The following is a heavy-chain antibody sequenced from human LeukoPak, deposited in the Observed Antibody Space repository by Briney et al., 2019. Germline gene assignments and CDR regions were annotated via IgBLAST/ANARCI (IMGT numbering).Heavy chain of an antibody. CDR1: GFTFRSYW. J-gene: IGHJ4*02. CDR2: MQPDGGEK. CDR3: ARETPYGSLTFDY. D-gene: IGHD3-10*01. Sequence: GGSLRLSCAASGFTFRSYWMSWVRQAPGKGLERVANMQPDGGEKYYVDSVKGRFTVSRDNAKTSLYLQMNSLRAEDTAVYYCARETPYGSLTFDYWGQGTRVTVSS. V-gene: IGHV3-7*03.